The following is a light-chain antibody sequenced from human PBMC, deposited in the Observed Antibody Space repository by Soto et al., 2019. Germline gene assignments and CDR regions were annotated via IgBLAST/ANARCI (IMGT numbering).Light chain of an antibody. V-gene: IGKV3-15*01. J-gene: IGKJ5*01. Sequence: TPSPATVALSPGEAARLXXRARQSVSSYLAWYQQKPGQAPRLXXYAASTRAAGIPARFIGSGSGTEFTLTISSLQSEDFAVYYCQQYNNWPPITFGQGKRLEIK. CDR1: QSVSSY. CDR3: QQYNNWPPIT. CDR2: AAS.